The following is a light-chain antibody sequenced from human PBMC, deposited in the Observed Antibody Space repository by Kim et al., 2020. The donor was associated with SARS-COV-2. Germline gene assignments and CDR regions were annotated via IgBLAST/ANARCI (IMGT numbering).Light chain of an antibody. CDR3: LQYYSPPWT. CDR1: QSHLYSSRNSSC. J-gene: IGKJ1*01. V-gene: IGKV4-1*01. CDR2: WAS. Sequence: ATINYKSSQSHLYSSRNSSCLAWSQQKPGQPPNLLIYWASTRQSGLPDRFSGSGSGTDFTLTISSLEAEDVAVYFCLQYYSPPWTFCQGTKVDIK.